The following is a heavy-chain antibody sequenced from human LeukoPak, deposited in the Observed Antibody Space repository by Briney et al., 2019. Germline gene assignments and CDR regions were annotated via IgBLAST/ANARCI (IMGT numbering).Heavy chain of an antibody. D-gene: IGHD5-18*01. CDR3: ARRQLWFPHYFDY. Sequence: GSLRLSCAASGFTFSSYSMNWVRQPPGKGLEWIGEINHSGSTNYNPSLKSRVTISVDTSKNQFSLKLSSVTAADTAVYYCARRQLWFPHYFDYWGQGTLVTVSS. J-gene: IGHJ4*02. V-gene: IGHV4-34*01. CDR2: INHSGST. CDR1: GFTFSSYS.